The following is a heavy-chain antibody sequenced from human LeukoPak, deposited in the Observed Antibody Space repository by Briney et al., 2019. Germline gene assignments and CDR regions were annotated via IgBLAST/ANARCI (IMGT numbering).Heavy chain of an antibody. J-gene: IGHJ4*02. CDR1: GFTLSSYA. Sequence: GRSLRLSCAASGFTLSSYAMHWVRQAPGKGLEWVAVISYDGSNKYYADSVKGRFTISRDNSKNTLYLQMNSLRAEDTAVYYCARDYDILTGYRGYFDYWGQGTLVTVSS. CDR3: ARDYDILTGYRGYFDY. D-gene: IGHD3-9*01. CDR2: ISYDGSNK. V-gene: IGHV3-30*04.